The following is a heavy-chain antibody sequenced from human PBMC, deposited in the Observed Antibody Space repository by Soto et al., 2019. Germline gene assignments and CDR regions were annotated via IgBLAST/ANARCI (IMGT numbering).Heavy chain of an antibody. Sequence: LRLSCAAAGFTFSRHAIHWVRLTPCRGLEWVLASSREGSYIYYADSVKGRFTISRDNSKNTLYLQKNSLRAEDTAVYYCARGGFGVAPYYGMDVWGQGTTVTVSS. CDR1: GFTFSRHA. D-gene: IGHD3-3*01. CDR2: SSREGSYI. V-gene: IGHV3-30*04. J-gene: IGHJ6*02. CDR3: ARGGFGVAPYYGMDV.